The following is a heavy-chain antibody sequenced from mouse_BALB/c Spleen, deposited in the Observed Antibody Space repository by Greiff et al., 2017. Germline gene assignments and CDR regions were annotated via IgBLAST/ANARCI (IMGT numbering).Heavy chain of an antibody. J-gene: IGHJ4*01. V-gene: IGHV3-2*02. CDR1: GYSITSDYA. D-gene: IGHD3-3*01. Sequence: EVKLVESGPGLVKPSQSLSLTCTVTGYSITSDYAWNWIRQFPGNKLEWMGYISYSGSTSYNPSLKSRISITRDTSKNQFFLQLNSVTTEDTATYYCARDGGDRDYAMDYWGQGTSVTVSS. CDR3: ARDGGDRDYAMDY. CDR2: ISYSGST.